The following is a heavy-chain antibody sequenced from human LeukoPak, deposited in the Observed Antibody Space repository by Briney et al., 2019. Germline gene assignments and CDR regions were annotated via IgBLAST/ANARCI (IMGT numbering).Heavy chain of an antibody. Sequence: GGSLRLSCAASGFTFSRNVMHWVRQAPGKGLEWVALISYDGNNKFYADSVKGRFTTSRDNSRNTLYLQMNSLRGEDAAVYSCARGGIPTGPYYYFYYMDVWGKGTAVTVSS. J-gene: IGHJ6*03. CDR1: GFTFSRNV. V-gene: IGHV3-30*01. CDR3: ARGGIPTGPYYYFYYMDV. CDR2: ISYDGNNK. D-gene: IGHD3-10*01.